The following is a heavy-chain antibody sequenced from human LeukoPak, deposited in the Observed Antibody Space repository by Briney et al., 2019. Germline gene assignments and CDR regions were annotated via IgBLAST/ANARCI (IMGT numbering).Heavy chain of an antibody. CDR1: GFTFSSFG. CDR3: ARGLPYNDAFDI. Sequence: PGGSLRLSCAASGFTFSSFGMHWVRQAPGKGLEWVAFIRFDGSNKYYADSVKGRFTISRDNSKNTLYLQMNSLRAEDTAVYYCARGLPYNDAFDIWGQGTMVTVSS. D-gene: IGHD1-1*01. CDR2: IRFDGSNK. J-gene: IGHJ3*02. V-gene: IGHV3-30*02.